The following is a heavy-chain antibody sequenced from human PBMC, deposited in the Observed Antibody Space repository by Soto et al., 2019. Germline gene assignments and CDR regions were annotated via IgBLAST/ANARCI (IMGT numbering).Heavy chain of an antibody. CDR1: GFTFSTYA. J-gene: IGHJ5*02. V-gene: IGHV3-48*04. D-gene: IGHD4-4*01. Sequence: EVQLVESGGGLVQPGGSLRLSCAASGFTFSTYAMNWVRQTPGKGLEWLSYISSSSSSIYYADSVKGRFTISRDNAKNSLYLQMNSRRAEDTAVYYCARVLDYRNWFDPWGQGTLVTVSS. CDR3: ARVLDYRNWFDP. CDR2: ISSSSSSI.